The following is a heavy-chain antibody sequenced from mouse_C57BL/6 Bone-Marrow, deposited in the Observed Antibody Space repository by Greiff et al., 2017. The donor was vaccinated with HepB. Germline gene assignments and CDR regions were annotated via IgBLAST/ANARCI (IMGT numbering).Heavy chain of an antibody. V-gene: IGHV1-59*01. CDR1: GYTFTSYW. J-gene: IGHJ3*01. Sequence: VKLKQPGAELVRPGTSVKLSCKASGYTFTSYWMHWVKQRPGQGLEWIGVIDPSDSYTNYNQKFKGKATLTVDTSSSTAYMQLSSLTSEDSAVYYCAVSWFAYWGQGTLVTVSA. CDR3: AVSWFAY. CDR2: IDPSDSYT.